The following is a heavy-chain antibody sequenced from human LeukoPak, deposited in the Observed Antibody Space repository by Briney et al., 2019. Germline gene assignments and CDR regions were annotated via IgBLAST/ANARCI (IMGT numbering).Heavy chain of an antibody. Sequence: GGSLRLSCAASGFTFSDYYMSWIRQAPGKGLEWVSYISSSGSTIYYADSVKGRFTISRDNATNSLYLQMNSLRAEDTAVYYCASLPVSYYYDSSGYYPIWGQGTMVTVSS. CDR1: GFTFSDYY. D-gene: IGHD3-22*01. CDR2: ISSSGSTI. CDR3: ASLPVSYYYDSSGYYPI. V-gene: IGHV3-11*01. J-gene: IGHJ3*02.